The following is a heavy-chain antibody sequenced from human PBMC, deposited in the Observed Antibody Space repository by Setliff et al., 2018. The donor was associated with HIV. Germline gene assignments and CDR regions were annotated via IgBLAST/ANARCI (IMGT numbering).Heavy chain of an antibody. CDR2: IIPIFGTA. J-gene: IGHJ6*03. Sequence: SVKVSCKASGDTFSSYAISWVRQAPGQGLEWMGGIIPIFGTANYAQKFQGRVTITTDESTSTAYMELSSLRSEDTAVYYCARGGADYDYVWGSYPQYYYYMGVWGKGTTVTVSS. CDR1: GDTFSSYA. V-gene: IGHV1-69*05. CDR3: ARGGADYDYVWGSYPQYYYYMGV. D-gene: IGHD3-16*02.